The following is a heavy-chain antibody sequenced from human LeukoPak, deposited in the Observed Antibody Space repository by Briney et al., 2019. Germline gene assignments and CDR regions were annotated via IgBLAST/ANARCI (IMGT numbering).Heavy chain of an antibody. CDR2: ISSSSTI. J-gene: IGHJ3*02. V-gene: IGHV3-48*01. D-gene: IGHD3-3*01. Sequence: PGGSLRLSCAASGFTFSSYSMNWVRQAPGKGLEWVSYISSSSTIYYADSVKGRFTISRDNAKNSLYLQMNSLRAEDTAVYYCARDYFWNHRNGIFGAFDIWGQGTMVTVSS. CDR1: GFTFSSYS. CDR3: ARDYFWNHRNGIFGAFDI.